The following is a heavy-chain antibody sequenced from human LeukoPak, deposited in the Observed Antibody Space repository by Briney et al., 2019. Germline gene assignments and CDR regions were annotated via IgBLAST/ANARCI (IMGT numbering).Heavy chain of an antibody. CDR2: FDPEDGET. Sequence: ASVKVSCTVSGYTLTELSMHWVRQAPGKGLEWMGGFDPEDGETIYAQKFQGRVTMTEDTSTDTAYMELSSLRSEDTAVYYCATDENRGSASGAFDYWGQGTLVTVSS. CDR1: GYTLTELS. D-gene: IGHD1-26*01. V-gene: IGHV1-24*01. J-gene: IGHJ4*02. CDR3: ATDENRGSASGAFDY.